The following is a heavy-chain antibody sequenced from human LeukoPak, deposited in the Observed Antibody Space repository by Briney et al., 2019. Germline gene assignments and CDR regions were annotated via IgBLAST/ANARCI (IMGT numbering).Heavy chain of an antibody. V-gene: IGHV1-69*06. Sequence: SVKVSCKASGGTFSSYAISWVRQAPGQGLEWMGGIIPIFGTANYAQKFQGRVTITADKSTSTAYMELSSLRSEDTAVYYCARDAYSGSYSYCYYMDVWGKGTTVTVSS. CDR3: ARDAYSGSYSYCYYMDV. J-gene: IGHJ6*03. CDR2: IIPIFGTA. D-gene: IGHD1-26*01. CDR1: GGTFSSYA.